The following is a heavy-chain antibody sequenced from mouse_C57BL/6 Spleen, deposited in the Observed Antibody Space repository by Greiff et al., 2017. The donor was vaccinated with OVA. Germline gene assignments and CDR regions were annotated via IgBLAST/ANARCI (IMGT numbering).Heavy chain of an antibody. V-gene: IGHV1-54*01. Sequence: VQLMESGAELVRPGTSVKVSCKASGYAFTNYLIEWVKQRPGQGLEWIGVINPGSGGTNYNEKFKGKATLTADKSSSTAYMQLSSLTSEDSAVYFCAITTVVATDWYFDVWGTGTTVTVSS. CDR1: GYAFTNYL. J-gene: IGHJ1*03. D-gene: IGHD1-1*01. CDR3: AITTVVATDWYFDV. CDR2: INPGSGGT.